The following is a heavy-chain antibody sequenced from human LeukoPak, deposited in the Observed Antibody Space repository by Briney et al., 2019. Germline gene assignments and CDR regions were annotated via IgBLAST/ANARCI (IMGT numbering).Heavy chain of an antibody. J-gene: IGHJ5*02. Sequence: SETLSLTCTVSGGSISSSSYYWGWIRQPPGKGLEWIGSLYYSGSTYYNPSLKSRVTISVDTSKNQFSLRLNSVTAADTALYYCAKRKGVWGNYFDPWGQGILVTVSS. CDR3: AKRKGVWGNYFDP. D-gene: IGHD3-16*01. CDR2: LYYSGST. V-gene: IGHV4-39*01. CDR1: GGSISSSSYY.